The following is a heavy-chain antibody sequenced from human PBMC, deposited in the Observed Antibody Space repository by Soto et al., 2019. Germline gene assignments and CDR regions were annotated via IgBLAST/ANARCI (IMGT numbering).Heavy chain of an antibody. Sequence: QVQLQESGPGLVKPSETLSLTCTVSGDSISSLYWSWIRQPPGKGLEWIGYIYYSGNINYNPSLKSRVTISVDPSKNQFSLRLSSVTAADTAVYYCAKSLWDTSGWKTDYWGQGTLVTVSS. CDR2: IYYSGNI. CDR3: AKSLWDTSGWKTDY. J-gene: IGHJ4*02. CDR1: GDSISSLY. V-gene: IGHV4-59*01. D-gene: IGHD6-19*01.